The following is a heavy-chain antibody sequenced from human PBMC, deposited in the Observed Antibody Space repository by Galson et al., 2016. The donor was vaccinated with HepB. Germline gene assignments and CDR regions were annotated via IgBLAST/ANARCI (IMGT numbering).Heavy chain of an antibody. CDR1: GYTLNNYA. V-gene: IGHV1-18*01. J-gene: IGHJ4*02. CDR3: AGSNIVSVARATISYYDY. D-gene: IGHD2/OR15-2a*01. CDR2: VSAYIGNT. Sequence: QSGAEVKKPGASVKVSCKASGYTLNNYAINWVRQAPGQGLEWMGWVSAYIGNTNYAQNLQNRVTMTTDTSTNTAYMELRSLRSDDTAVYYCAGSNIVSVARATISYYDYWGPGTLVTVSS.